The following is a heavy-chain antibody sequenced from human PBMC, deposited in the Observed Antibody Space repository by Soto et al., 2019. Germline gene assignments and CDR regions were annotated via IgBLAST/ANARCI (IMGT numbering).Heavy chain of an antibody. CDR3: TTRYISGSYGILDY. Sequence: PGGSLRLSCAASGFTFSNAWMSWVRQAPGKGLEWVGRIKSKTDGGTTDYAAPVKGRFTISRDDSKNTLCLQMNSLKTEDTAVYYCTTRYISGSYGILDYWGQGTLVTVSS. J-gene: IGHJ4*02. V-gene: IGHV3-15*01. CDR2: IKSKTDGGTT. CDR1: GFTFSNAW. D-gene: IGHD1-26*01.